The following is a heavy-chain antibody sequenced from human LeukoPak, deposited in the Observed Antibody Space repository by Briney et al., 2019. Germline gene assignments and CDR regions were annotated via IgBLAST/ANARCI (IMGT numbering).Heavy chain of an antibody. CDR3: VRDVGATNYDY. V-gene: IGHV4-4*07. D-gene: IGHD1-26*01. Sequence: SETLSLTCTVSGESISDYYWSWIRQPAGKGLERVGRIYTFGGTTYNPSLKSRVSMSADKAKNQFSLRLTSVTAADTAVYYCVRDVGATNYDYWGQGILVTVSS. CDR1: GESISDYY. J-gene: IGHJ4*02. CDR2: IYTFGGT.